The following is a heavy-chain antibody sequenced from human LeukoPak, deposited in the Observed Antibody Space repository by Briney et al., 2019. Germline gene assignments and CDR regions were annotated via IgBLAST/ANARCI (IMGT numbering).Heavy chain of an antibody. CDR2: ISSSSSYI. Sequence: PGGSLRLSCAASGFTFSSYSMNWVRQAPGKGLEWVSSISSSSSYIYYADSVKGRFTISRDNAKNSLYLQMNSLRAEDTAVYYCTRGAWALLWGDHWGQGTVVTVSS. CDR3: TRGAWALLWGDH. D-gene: IGHD3-10*01. J-gene: IGHJ4*02. V-gene: IGHV3-21*01. CDR1: GFTFSSYS.